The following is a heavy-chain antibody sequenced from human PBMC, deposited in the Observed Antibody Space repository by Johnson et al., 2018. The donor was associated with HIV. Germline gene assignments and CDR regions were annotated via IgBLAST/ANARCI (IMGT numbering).Heavy chain of an antibody. CDR2: ISYDGSNK. J-gene: IGHJ3*02. V-gene: IGHV3-30-3*01. CDR3: ARDSGKWSGVRFAFDI. D-gene: IGHD3-10*01. Sequence: QVQLVESGGGVVQPGRSLRLSCAASGFTFSNYPMHWVRQAPGKGLEWVALISYDGSNKYYADYVKGRFTISRDNSKNTLYLQMSSLRAEDTAIYYCARDSGKWSGVRFAFDIWGQGTMVTVSS. CDR1: GFTFSNYP.